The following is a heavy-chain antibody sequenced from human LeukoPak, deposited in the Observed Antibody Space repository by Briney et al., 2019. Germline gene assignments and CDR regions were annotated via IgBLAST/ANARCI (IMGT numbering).Heavy chain of an antibody. CDR1: GFTFSSYA. J-gene: IGHJ6*02. V-gene: IGHV3-23*01. CDR3: AKQRDSWCSGWYMGREYYYGMDV. Sequence: GGSLRLSCAASGFTFSSYAMSWVRQAPGKGLEWVSAISGSGGSTYYADSVKGRFTISRDNSKNTLYLQMNSLRAEDTAVYYCAKQRDSWCSGWYMGREYYYGMDVWGQGTTVTVSS. D-gene: IGHD6-19*01. CDR2: ISGSGGST.